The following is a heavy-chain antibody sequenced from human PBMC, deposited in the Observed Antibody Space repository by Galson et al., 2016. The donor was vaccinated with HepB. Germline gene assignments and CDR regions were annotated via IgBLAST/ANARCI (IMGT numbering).Heavy chain of an antibody. Sequence: SETLSLTCSVSGASISSRNYYWGWIRQPPEKGLEWIVSMYYRGTTNYNPSLKSRVTISDDTSENQFSLRLTSVTAADTAVYYCATYDTLGAPERFWGQGTLVTVST. CDR2: MYYRGTT. V-gene: IGHV4-39*07. CDR3: ATYDTLGAPERF. D-gene: IGHD1-26*01. J-gene: IGHJ4*02. CDR1: GASISSRNYY.